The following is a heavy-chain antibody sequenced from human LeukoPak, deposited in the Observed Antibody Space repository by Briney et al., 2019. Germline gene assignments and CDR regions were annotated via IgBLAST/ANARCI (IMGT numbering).Heavy chain of an antibody. CDR3: VRASSSWYYFDY. CDR1: GFTFSSFD. D-gene: IGHD6-13*01. CDR2: IGLGGDT. V-gene: IGHV3-13*04. Sequence: PGGSLRLSCAASGFTFSSFDMHWVRQVTGKGLEWVSAIGLGGDTYYPGSVKGRFTISRENAKNSLYLHMNSLRAGDTAAYYCVRASSSWYYFDYWGQGTLVTVSS. J-gene: IGHJ4*02.